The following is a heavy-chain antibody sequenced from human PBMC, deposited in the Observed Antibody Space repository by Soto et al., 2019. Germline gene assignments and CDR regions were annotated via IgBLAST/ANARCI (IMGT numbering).Heavy chain of an antibody. CDR2: ISSSSSYI. Sequence: GGSLRLSCAASGFTFSSYSMNWVRQAPGKGLEWVSSISSSSSYIYNADSLKGRFTISRDNAKNSLYRQRNSLRAEDTAVYYCARDRPYCCGGSRTGIRCPFDPWGQGTLVTVSS. D-gene: IGHD2-15*01. CDR3: ARDRPYCCGGSRTGIRCPFDP. J-gene: IGHJ5*02. CDR1: GFTFSSYS. V-gene: IGHV3-21*01.